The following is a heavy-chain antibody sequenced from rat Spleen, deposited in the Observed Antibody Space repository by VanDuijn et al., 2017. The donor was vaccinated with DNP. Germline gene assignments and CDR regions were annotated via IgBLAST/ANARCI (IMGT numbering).Heavy chain of an antibody. V-gene: IGHV5S13*01. CDR1: GFTLSNYG. CDR2: ITHTGDNT. CDR3: TREKTGRD. J-gene: IGHJ2*01. Sequence: EVQLVESGGGLVQPGRSLKLSCAVSGFTLSNYGMAWVRQIPAKGLEWVASITHTGDNTYYPDSVKGRFTISRDNAKSTLYLQMNSLRSEDTATYYCTREKTGRDWGQGVMVTVSS. D-gene: IGHD5-1*01.